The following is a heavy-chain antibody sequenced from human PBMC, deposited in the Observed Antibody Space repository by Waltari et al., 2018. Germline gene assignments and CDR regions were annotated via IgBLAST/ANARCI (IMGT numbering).Heavy chain of an antibody. D-gene: IGHD1-26*01. CDR2: ISYDGSKK. Sequence: QVQLVESGGGVVQPGRSLRLSCAASGFTFSSYGMHWVRQAPGKGLEWVAVISYDGSKKYYVDSLKGRFTISRDNSNQTVYLQVKSLKPEDTAVYYCAKYGDRWENYYYGMDVWGQGTTVTVSS. CDR1: GFTFSSYG. V-gene: IGHV3-30*18. CDR3: AKYGDRWENYYYGMDV. J-gene: IGHJ6*02.